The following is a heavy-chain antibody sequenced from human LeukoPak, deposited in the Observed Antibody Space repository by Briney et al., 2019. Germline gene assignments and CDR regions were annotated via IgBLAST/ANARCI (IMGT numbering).Heavy chain of an antibody. V-gene: IGHV4-61*01. CDR2: IYYSGST. CDR3: AREPENYYDFWSGYQD. J-gene: IGHJ4*02. Sequence: SETLSLTCTVSGGSVSSGSYYWSWIRQPPGKGLEWIGYIYYSGSTNYNPSLKSRVTISVDTSKNQFSLKLSSVTAADTAVYYCAREPENYYDFWSGYQDRGQGTLVTVSS. D-gene: IGHD3-3*01. CDR1: GGSVSSGSYY.